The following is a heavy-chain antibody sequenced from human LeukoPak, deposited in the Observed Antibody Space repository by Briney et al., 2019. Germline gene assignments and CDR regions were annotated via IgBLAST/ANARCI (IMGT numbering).Heavy chain of an antibody. CDR3: TRDLSSGMPGGFDY. CDR2: ISSGSDYI. D-gene: IGHD2-2*01. CDR1: GFPYRRYS. Sequence: GGSLRLSCAASGFPYRRYSMNWVRQAPGKGLERVATISSGSDYIYHADSVRGRFTISRDNARDSLYLQMDSLRPEDTSVYYCTRDLSSGMPGGFDYWGQGTLVIVSS. J-gene: IGHJ4*02. V-gene: IGHV3-21*01.